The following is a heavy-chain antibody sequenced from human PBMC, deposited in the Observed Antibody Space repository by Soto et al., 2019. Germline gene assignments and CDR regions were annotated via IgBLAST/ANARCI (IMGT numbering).Heavy chain of an antibody. CDR2: IYDNGIT. V-gene: IGHV4-31*03. Sequence: QVPLQESGPGLVKPSQTLSLTCNVSGGSISGGRYYWNWIRQHPGKGLEWIGNIYDNGITYYNPSLKSRVSISEDTSKNQLSLRLSSVTAADPAVYYCTRDRGFCMDVWGQGTTVTVSS. J-gene: IGHJ6*02. CDR3: TRDRGFCMDV. CDR1: GGSISGGRYY.